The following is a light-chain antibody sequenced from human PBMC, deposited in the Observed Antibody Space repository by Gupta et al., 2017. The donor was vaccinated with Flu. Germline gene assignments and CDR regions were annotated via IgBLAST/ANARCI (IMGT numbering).Light chain of an antibody. CDR3: QQGDHWPHT. J-gene: IGKJ4*01. CDR2: RAS. Sequence: PAPLAPAAGDRATSPSRASRNVSNYLDWYKQKPAQAPRLLIYRASNRASGVPARFSGSGSGTDFTLTISSLEPEDFAVYYCQQGDHWPHTFGGGTKVEIK. V-gene: IGKV3-11*01. CDR1: RNVSNY.